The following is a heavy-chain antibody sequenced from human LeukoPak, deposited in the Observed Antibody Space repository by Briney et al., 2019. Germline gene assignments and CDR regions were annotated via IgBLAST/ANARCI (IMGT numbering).Heavy chain of an antibody. CDR2: ISSSSSYI. D-gene: IGHD6-19*01. CDR1: GFTFSSYS. Sequence: GGSLRLSCAASGFTFSSYSMNWVRQAPGKGLEWVSSISSSSSYIYYADSVKGRFTISRDNAKNSLYLQMNSLRAEDTAVYYCVRSAITMAVTRYFPHWGQGTLVTVSS. V-gene: IGHV3-21*04. CDR3: VRSAITMAVTRYFPH. J-gene: IGHJ1*01.